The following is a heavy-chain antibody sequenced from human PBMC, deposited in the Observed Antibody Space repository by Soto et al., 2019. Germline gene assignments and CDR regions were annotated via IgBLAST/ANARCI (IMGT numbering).Heavy chain of an antibody. V-gene: IGHV3-15*07. Sequence: EVQLVESGGGLVKPGGSLRLSCAASGFTFSNAWMNWVRQAPGRGLEWVGRIKSKVDGGTPDYAAPVKGRLTISRDDSKNTLYLQMNSLKSEDTAVYYCATEGGWNYMGGFDYWGQGTLVTVSS. J-gene: IGHJ4*02. CDR2: IKSKVDGGTP. CDR3: ATEGGWNYMGGFDY. D-gene: IGHD1-7*01. CDR1: GFTFSNAW.